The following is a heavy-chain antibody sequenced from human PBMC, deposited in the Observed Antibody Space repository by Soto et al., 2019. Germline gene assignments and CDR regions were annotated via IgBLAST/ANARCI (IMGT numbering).Heavy chain of an antibody. Sequence: SETLSLTCAVYGGSFSGYYWSWIRQPPGKGLEWIGEINHSGSTNYNPSLKSRVTISVDTSKNQFSLKLSSVTAADTAVYYCARGDYGDGYGMDVWGQGTTVTVPS. CDR1: GGSFSGYY. J-gene: IGHJ6*02. CDR3: ARGDYGDGYGMDV. D-gene: IGHD4-17*01. CDR2: INHSGST. V-gene: IGHV4-34*01.